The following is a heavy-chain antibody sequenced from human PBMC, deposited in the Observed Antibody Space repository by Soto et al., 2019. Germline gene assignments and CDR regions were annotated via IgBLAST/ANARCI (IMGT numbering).Heavy chain of an antibody. V-gene: IGHV1-18*01. CDR3: ARGRYGDY. CDR2: ISAHNGNT. J-gene: IGHJ4*02. D-gene: IGHD1-1*01. Sequence: QFHLVQSGAEVKKPGASVKVSCKGSGYTFPSYGITWVRQAPGQGLEWMGWISAHNGNTDYAQTLQGRVTVTRDTSTSTAYMELRSLRSDDTAVYYCARGRYGDYWGQGALVTVSS. CDR1: GYTFPSYG.